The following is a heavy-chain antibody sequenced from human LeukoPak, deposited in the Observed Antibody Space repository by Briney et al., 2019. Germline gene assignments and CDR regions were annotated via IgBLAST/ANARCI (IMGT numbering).Heavy chain of an antibody. CDR2: INPSDGST. Sequence: ASVKVSCKASGYAFISYYMHWVRQAPGQGLEWMGIINPSDGSTTYAQKFQGRVTMTRDTSTSTVYMELSSLRSEDTAVYYCARDGDIVVVPAAIDHYYYGMDVWGQGTTVTVSS. V-gene: IGHV1-46*01. CDR1: GYAFISYY. D-gene: IGHD2-2*01. CDR3: ARDGDIVVVPAAIDHYYYGMDV. J-gene: IGHJ6*02.